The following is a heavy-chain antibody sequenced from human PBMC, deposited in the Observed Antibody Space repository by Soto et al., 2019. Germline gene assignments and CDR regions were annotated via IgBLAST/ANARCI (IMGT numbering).Heavy chain of an antibody. J-gene: IGHJ4*02. Sequence: SETLSLTCAVYSGSFTSNNWWTWVRQPPGQGLEWIGEIYRTGSTNYNPSLKSRVTISLDKSENQFSLKVTSLTAADTAVYYCASRDPGTSVDYWGQGTLVTVSS. D-gene: IGHD1-7*01. V-gene: IGHV4-4*02. CDR1: SGSFTSNNW. CDR2: IYRTGST. CDR3: ASRDPGTSVDY.